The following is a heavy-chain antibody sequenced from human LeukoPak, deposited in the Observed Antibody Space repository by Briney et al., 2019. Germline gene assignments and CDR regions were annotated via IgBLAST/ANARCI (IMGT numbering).Heavy chain of an antibody. CDR1: GGSISGYY. CDR2: IYYSGST. V-gene: IGHV4-59*01. J-gene: IGHJ3*02. D-gene: IGHD1-7*01. Sequence: SETLSLTCTVSGGSISGYYWSWIRQPPGKGLEWIGYIYYSGSTNYNPSLKSRVTISVDTSKNQFSLKLSSVTAADTAVYYCARDFGITGTTWQLGAFDIWGQGTMVTVSS. CDR3: ARDFGITGTTWQLGAFDI.